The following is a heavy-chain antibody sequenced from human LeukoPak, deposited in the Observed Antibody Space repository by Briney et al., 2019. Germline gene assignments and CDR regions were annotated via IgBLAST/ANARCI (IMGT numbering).Heavy chain of an antibody. V-gene: IGHV3-21*04. CDR2: ISSSSSYI. CDR1: GFTFSSYS. D-gene: IGHD5-18*01. CDR3: ANDLGWIQLNLG. Sequence: GGSLRLSCAASGFTFSSYSMNWVRQAPGKGLEWVSFISSSSSYIYYADSVKGRFTISRDNSKNTVYLQMNSLRAEDTAVYYCANDLGWIQLNLGRGQGALVTVSS. J-gene: IGHJ4*02.